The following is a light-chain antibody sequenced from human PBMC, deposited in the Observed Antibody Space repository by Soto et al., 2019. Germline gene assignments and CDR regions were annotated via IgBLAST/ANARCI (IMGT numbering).Light chain of an antibody. Sequence: DIQMTQSPSSLSASVGDRFTITFRASLSIRSYLNWYQQKPGKAPKLLIYAASSLQSGVPSRFSGSGSGTDFTLTITSLQPEDFATYYCQQSYDTPRTFGPGTRLEIK. CDR3: QQSYDTPRT. CDR1: LSIRSY. CDR2: AAS. J-gene: IGKJ5*01. V-gene: IGKV1-39*01.